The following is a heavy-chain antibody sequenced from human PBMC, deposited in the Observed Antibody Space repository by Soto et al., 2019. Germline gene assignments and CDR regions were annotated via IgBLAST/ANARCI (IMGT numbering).Heavy chain of an antibody. D-gene: IGHD4-17*01. V-gene: IGHV3-7*01. CDR2: INQDGNEK. CDR3: ARDLYGDFDFGFFHS. Sequence: GSLRLSCAASGFTFRGYWMTWVRQAPGKGLEWVANINQDGNEKYYVDSVKGRSTISRDNAKNSLFLQMNSLRAEDTAVYYCARDLYGDFDFGFFHSWGQGTLVTVSS. J-gene: IGHJ4*02. CDR1: GFTFRGYW.